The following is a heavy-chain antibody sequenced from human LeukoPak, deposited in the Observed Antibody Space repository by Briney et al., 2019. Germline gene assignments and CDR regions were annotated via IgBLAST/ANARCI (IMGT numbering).Heavy chain of an antibody. D-gene: IGHD6-13*01. CDR3: ARHGVGSSWFGFDY. CDR2: IHPGDSDT. J-gene: IGHJ4*02. Sequence: GESLKISCKVSGYIFTTYWIGWGRQMPGKGVEWMGIIHPGDSDTRYNPSIQGQVTISAHKSLSTAYLLWSSLKASDTAMYYCARHGVGSSWFGFDYWGQGTLVTVSS. V-gene: IGHV5-51*01. CDR1: GYIFTTYW.